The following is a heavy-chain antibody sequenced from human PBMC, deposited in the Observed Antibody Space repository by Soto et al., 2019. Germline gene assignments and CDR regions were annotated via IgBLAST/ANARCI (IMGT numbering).Heavy chain of an antibody. J-gene: IGHJ5*02. D-gene: IGHD3-9*01. CDR2: IYYSGST. V-gene: IGHV4-31*03. Sequence: SETLSLTCTVSGGSISSGGYYWSWIRQHPGKGLECIGYIYYSGSTYYNPSLKSRVTISVDTSKNQFSLKLSSVTAADTAVYYCAREAGDYDILTGYYLLNWFDPWGQGTRVSVSS. CDR3: AREAGDYDILTGYYLLNWFDP. CDR1: GGSISSGGYY.